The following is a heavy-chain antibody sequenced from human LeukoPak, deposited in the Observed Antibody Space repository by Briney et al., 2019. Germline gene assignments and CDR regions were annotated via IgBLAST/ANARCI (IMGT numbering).Heavy chain of an antibody. CDR1: GFTFSNYW. CDR3: ARVAGGACPFDF. D-gene: IGHD4/OR15-4a*01. CDR2: IKGEGSTT. J-gene: IGHJ4*02. V-gene: IGHV3-74*01. Sequence: GGSLRLSCVASGFTFSNYWMHCVRQAPGKGLVWVSRIKGEGSTTIYADAVEGRFTISRDNAKNTLFLQMNSLRAEDTAVYYCARVAGGACPFDFWGQGTLVTVSS.